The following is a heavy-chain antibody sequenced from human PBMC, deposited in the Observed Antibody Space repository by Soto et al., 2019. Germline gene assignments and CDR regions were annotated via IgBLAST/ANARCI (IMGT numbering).Heavy chain of an antibody. V-gene: IGHV3-7*04. Sequence: GCSLRLSCAASGFTFSSYWMSWVRQAPGKGLEWVANIKQDGSEKYYVDSVKGRFTISRDNAKNSLYLQMNSLRAEDTAVYYCARDRSYYDSSGKNYFQHWGHGSLVTVSS. CDR3: ARDRSYYDSSGKNYFQH. J-gene: IGHJ1*01. D-gene: IGHD3-22*01. CDR2: IKQDGSEK. CDR1: GFTFSSYW.